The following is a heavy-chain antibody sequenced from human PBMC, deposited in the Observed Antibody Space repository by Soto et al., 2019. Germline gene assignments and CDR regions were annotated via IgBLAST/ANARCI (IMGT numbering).Heavy chain of an antibody. J-gene: IGHJ3*02. CDR3: ARAPRMAVAGTGAAFDI. Sequence: QVQLVQSGAEVQKPGSSVKVSCKASGGTFSSYAISWVRQAPGQGLEWMGGIIPIFGTANYAQKFQGRVTITADESTSTAYMELSSLRSEDTAVYYCARAPRMAVAGTGAAFDIWGQGTMVTVSS. D-gene: IGHD6-19*01. V-gene: IGHV1-69*01. CDR2: IIPIFGTA. CDR1: GGTFSSYA.